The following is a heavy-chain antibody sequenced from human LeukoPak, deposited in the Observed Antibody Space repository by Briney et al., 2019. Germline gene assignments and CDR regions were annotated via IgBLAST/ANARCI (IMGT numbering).Heavy chain of an antibody. V-gene: IGHV3-30-3*01. Sequence: PGRSLRLSCAASGFTFSSYAMHWVRQAPGKGLEWVAVISYDGSNKYYADSVKGRFTISRDNSKNTLYLQMNSLRAEDTAVYYCARDENPRDYYGSGSPDYWGQGTLVTVSS. CDR2: ISYDGSNK. CDR1: GFTFSSYA. D-gene: IGHD3-10*01. CDR3: ARDENPRDYYGSGSPDY. J-gene: IGHJ4*02.